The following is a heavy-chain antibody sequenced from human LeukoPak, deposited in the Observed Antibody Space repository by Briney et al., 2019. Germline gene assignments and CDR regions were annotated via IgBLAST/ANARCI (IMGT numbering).Heavy chain of an antibody. CDR1: GFXVNNYP. J-gene: IGHJ2*01. V-gene: IGHV3-23*01. CDR2: ISGSGNST. CDR3: VKDTSNWYWYFDL. D-gene: IGHD1-1*01. Sequence: PGCAVPLSCAASGFXVNNYPIICFRQAPGHGLEWVSVISGSGNSTYYADSVKGRFTISRDNSKNTLYLQMNSLRGEDTAVYHCVKDTSNWYWYFDLWVRGTLVTVSS.